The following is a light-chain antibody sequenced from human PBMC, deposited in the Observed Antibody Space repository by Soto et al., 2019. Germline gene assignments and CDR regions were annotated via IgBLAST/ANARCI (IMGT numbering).Light chain of an antibody. CDR1: QSVSSY. Sequence: EIVLTQSPATLSLSPGERATLSCRASQSVSSYLAWYQQKPAQAPRLLIYDASNRATGIPARFSGSGSGTDFTLTISSLEPEDFAVYYCQQRSNWPPRITFGPGTKVYIK. J-gene: IGKJ3*01. V-gene: IGKV3-11*01. CDR2: DAS. CDR3: QQRSNWPPRIT.